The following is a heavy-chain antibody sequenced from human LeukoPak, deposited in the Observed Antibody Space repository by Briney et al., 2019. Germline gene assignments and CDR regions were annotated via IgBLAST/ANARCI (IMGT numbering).Heavy chain of an antibody. V-gene: IGHV4-31*11. J-gene: IGHJ4*02. D-gene: IGHD6-19*01. Sequence: SETLSLTCAVYGGSFSGYYWSWIRQHPGKGLEWIGYIHYSGSSYYNPSLKSRVTISVDTSKNQFSLKLSSVTAADTAVYFCATCPIPVAGYYFDYWGQGTLVTVSS. CDR3: ATCPIPVAGYYFDY. CDR2: IHYSGSS. CDR1: GGSFSGYY.